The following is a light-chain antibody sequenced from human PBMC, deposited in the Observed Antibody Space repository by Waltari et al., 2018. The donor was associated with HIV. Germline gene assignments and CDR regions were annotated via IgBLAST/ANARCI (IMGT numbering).Light chain of an antibody. CDR3: CSYAASYIYV. J-gene: IGLJ1*01. CDR2: DVT. V-gene: IGLV2-11*01. Sequence: QSALPQPRSVSGSPGQSVTISCAGSSSDVGRYDYVSWYQHLPGNAPKVIIYDVTKRPSGVPDRFSGSKSGNTAFLTISGLQAEDEADYYCCSYAASYIYVFGVGTKVTVL. CDR1: SSDVGRYDY.